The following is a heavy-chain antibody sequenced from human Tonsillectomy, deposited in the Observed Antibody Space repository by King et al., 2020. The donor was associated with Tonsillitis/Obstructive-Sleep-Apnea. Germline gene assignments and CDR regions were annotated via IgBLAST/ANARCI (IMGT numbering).Heavy chain of an antibody. CDR3: ARGAYGVAVETQPFDY. D-gene: IGHD3-3*01. Sequence: VQLVESGGGLVKPGGSLRLSCAASGFTFSSYSMNWVRQAPGMGLEWVSSITSSSSYIYYADSVKGRFTISRDNAKNSLYLQMNSLRAEDTAVYYCARGAYGVAVETQPFDYWGQGTLVTVSS. CDR2: ITSSSSYI. J-gene: IGHJ4*02. V-gene: IGHV3-21*01. CDR1: GFTFSSYS.